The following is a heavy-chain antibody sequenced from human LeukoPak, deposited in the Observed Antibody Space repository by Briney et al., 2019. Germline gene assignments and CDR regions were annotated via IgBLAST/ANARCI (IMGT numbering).Heavy chain of an antibody. V-gene: IGHV4-34*01. CDR2: INHSGST. Sequence: SETLSLTCAVYGGSFSGYYWSWIRQPPGKGLEWIGEINHSGSTNYNPSLKSRVTISVDTSKNQFSLKLSSVTAADTAVYYCARGGGWQYNWFDPWGQGTLVTVSS. CDR1: GGSFSGYY. CDR3: ARGGGWQYNWFDP. J-gene: IGHJ5*02. D-gene: IGHD6-19*01.